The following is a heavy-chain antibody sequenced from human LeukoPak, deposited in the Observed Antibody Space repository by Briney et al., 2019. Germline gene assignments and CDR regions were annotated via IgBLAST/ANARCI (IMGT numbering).Heavy chain of an antibody. Sequence: PSETLSLTCTVSGGSVSSYYWSWIRQPPGKGLEWIGYIYYSGSTNYNPSLKSRVTISVDTSKNQFSLKLSSVTAADTAVYYCARRGYSSLSNWGQGTLVTVSS. CDR1: GGSVSSYY. CDR3: ARRGYSSLSN. D-gene: IGHD6-13*01. J-gene: IGHJ4*02. V-gene: IGHV4-59*02. CDR2: IYYSGST.